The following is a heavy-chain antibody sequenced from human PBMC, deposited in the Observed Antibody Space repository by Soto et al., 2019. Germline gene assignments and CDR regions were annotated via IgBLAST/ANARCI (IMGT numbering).Heavy chain of an antibody. V-gene: IGHV4-39*01. CDR3: TRRYNWNDYYFDP. CDR1: GGSIRVQGYY. J-gene: IGHJ5*02. CDR2: SYYSGTS. Sequence: SETLSLTCTVSGGSIRVQGYYWTWIRQTPGKGLEWVGSSYYSGTSYFNPALKGRVTISVDTSTNQFSLRLTSVTAADTAVYYCTRRYNWNDYYFDPWGQGTLVTVSS. D-gene: IGHD1-20*01.